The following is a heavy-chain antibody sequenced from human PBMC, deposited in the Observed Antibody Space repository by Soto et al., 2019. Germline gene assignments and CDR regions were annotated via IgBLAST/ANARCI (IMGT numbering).Heavy chain of an antibody. CDR3: AKVNDFWTGYYSTNWFDP. CDR2: IYYSGST. Sequence: SETLSLTCTVSGGSISSYYWIWIRQPPGKGLEWIGYIYYSGSTNYNPSLKSRVTISVDTSKNQFSLKLSSVTAADTAVYYCAKVNDFWTGYYSTNWFDPWGQGTLVTVSS. D-gene: IGHD3-3*01. J-gene: IGHJ5*02. V-gene: IGHV4-59*01. CDR1: GGSISSYY.